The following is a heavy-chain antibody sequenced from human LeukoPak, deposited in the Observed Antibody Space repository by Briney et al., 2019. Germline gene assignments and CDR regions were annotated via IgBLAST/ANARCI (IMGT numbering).Heavy chain of an antibody. CDR3: ARGTITMVRGVRYRD. J-gene: IGHJ4*02. D-gene: IGHD3-10*01. CDR1: GGSISSYY. Sequence: PSETLSLTCTVSGGSISSYYWSWIRQPPGKGLEWIGYIYYSGSTNYNPSLKSRVTISVDTSKNQFSLKLSSVTAADTAVYYCARGTITMVRGVRYRDWGQGTLVTVSS. CDR2: IYYSGST. V-gene: IGHV4-59*01.